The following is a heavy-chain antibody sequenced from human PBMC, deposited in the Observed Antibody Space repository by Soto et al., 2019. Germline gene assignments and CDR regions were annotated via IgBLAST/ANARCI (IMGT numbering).Heavy chain of an antibody. CDR1: GFTFSSYA. Sequence: GGSLRLSCAASGFTFSSYAMHWVRQAPGKGLEWVAVISYDGSNKYYADSVKGRFTISRDNSKNTLYLQMNSLRAEDTAVYYCARDPYDFWSGYQDYWGQGTLVTVSS. CDR2: ISYDGSNK. J-gene: IGHJ4*02. CDR3: ARDPYDFWSGYQDY. D-gene: IGHD3-3*01. V-gene: IGHV3-30-3*01.